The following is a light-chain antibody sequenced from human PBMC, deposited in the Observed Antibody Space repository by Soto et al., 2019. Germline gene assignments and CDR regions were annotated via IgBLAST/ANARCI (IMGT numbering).Light chain of an antibody. CDR2: DAS. CDR3: QQYSTYWT. V-gene: IGKV1-5*01. CDR1: QSISSW. J-gene: IGKJ1*01. Sequence: DTQMTESASTVSVPVGGRVSITCRASQSISSWLAWYQQKPGKAPKLLIYDASSLESGVPLRFSGSGSGTEFTLTISSLQPDDFATYYCQQYSTYWTFGQGTKVDIK.